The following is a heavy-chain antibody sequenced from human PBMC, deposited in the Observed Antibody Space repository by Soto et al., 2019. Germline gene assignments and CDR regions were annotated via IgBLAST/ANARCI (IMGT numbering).Heavy chain of an antibody. CDR3: ARGGSWYAF. Sequence: QVQLVQSGAEVKRPGASVKVSCKASGYPFTGQYIHWLRQAPGQGFEWMGWISNSGGTKYAQNFQGRVTMTRDTSITTAYMELKGLKSDDTAVYYCARGGSWYAFWGQGTLVTVSS. CDR2: ISNSGGT. J-gene: IGHJ4*02. V-gene: IGHV1-2*02. CDR1: GYPFTGQY. D-gene: IGHD6-13*01.